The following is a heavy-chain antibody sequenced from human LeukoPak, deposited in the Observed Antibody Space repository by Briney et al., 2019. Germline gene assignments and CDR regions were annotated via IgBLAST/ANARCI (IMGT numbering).Heavy chain of an antibody. D-gene: IGHD2-2*01. V-gene: IGHV4-39*01. J-gene: IGHJ3*01. Sequence: PSETLSLTCTVSGGSISSGGYYWSWIRQPPGKGLEWIANIYYTGTTYYNPSLKSRVSISVDTSNNRFSLRLTSVTAADTAVYYCARDVSRTXWTWRWGQGTVVTVSS. CDR2: IYYTGTT. CDR3: ARDVSRTXWTWR. CDR1: GGSISSGGYY.